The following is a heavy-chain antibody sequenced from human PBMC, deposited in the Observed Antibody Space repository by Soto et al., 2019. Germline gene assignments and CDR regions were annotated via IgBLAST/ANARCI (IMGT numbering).Heavy chain of an antibody. CDR1: GGSISSGGYY. V-gene: IGHV4-31*03. J-gene: IGHJ6*02. CDR3: AKWEGLGSDYYYYAMDV. Sequence: SETLSLTCTVSGGSISSGGYYWTWIRPHPGKGLEWIAYIYHSGYTFYNPSLKSRVTMSVDTSKNQFSLKLRSVTAADTAVYYCAKWEGLGSDYYYYAMDVWGQGTTVTVSS. CDR2: IYHSGYT. D-gene: IGHD1-26*01.